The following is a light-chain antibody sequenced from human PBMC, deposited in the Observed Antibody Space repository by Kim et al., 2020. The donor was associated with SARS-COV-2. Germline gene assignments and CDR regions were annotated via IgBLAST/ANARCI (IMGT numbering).Light chain of an antibody. CDR1: QSVSSY. V-gene: IGKV3-11*01. CDR3: QQRGNWPLT. CDR2: DAS. Sequence: SYAGERATLSCRASQSVSSYLAWYQQKPGQAPRLLIYDASNRDTGIPARFSGSGSGTDFTLTIGSLEPEDFAVYYCQQRGNWPLTFGGGTKVDIK. J-gene: IGKJ4*01.